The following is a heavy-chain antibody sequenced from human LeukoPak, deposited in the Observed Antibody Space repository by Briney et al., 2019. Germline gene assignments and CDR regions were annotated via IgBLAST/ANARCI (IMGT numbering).Heavy chain of an antibody. Sequence: PGGSLRLSCAASGFTFSSYSMNWVRQAPGKGLEWVSSISSSSSYIYYAGSVKGRFTISRDNAKNSLYLQMNSLRAEDTAVYYCARDPPGTGHYFDYWGQGTLVTVSS. D-gene: IGHD1-1*01. CDR1: GFTFSSYS. CDR2: ISSSSSYI. J-gene: IGHJ4*02. CDR3: ARDPPGTGHYFDY. V-gene: IGHV3-21*01.